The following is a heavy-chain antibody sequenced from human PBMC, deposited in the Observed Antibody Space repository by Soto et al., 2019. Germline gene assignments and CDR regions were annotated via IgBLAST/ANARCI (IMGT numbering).Heavy chain of an antibody. V-gene: IGHV3-30*04. Sequence: PGESLKISCAASGFTFSSYTMHWVRQAPGKGLEWVAVVSHDGRNTHYADSVKGRFTISRDSSKNTVSLEMTSLRAEDTAVYYCAKGGRQWLVTSDFNYWGQGALVTVSS. CDR2: VSHDGRNT. J-gene: IGHJ4*02. D-gene: IGHD6-19*01. CDR1: GFTFSSYT. CDR3: AKGGRQWLVTSDFNY.